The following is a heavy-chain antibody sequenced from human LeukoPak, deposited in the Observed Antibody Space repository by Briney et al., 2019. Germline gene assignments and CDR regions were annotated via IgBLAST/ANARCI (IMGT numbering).Heavy chain of an antibody. J-gene: IGHJ4*02. V-gene: IGHV4-39*01. Sequence: SETLSLACTVSGGSISSSSYYWGWIRQPPGKGLEWIGSIYYSGNTYYNPSLKSRVTISVDTSKNQFSLELNSVTAADTAVYYCARHATVTSFTFAHWGQGTLVTVSS. D-gene: IGHD4-17*01. CDR2: IYYSGNT. CDR1: GGSISSSSYY. CDR3: ARHATVTSFTFAH.